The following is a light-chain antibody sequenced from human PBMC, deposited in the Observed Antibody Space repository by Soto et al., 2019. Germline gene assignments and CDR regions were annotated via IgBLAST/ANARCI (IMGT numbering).Light chain of an antibody. CDR2: SAS. Sequence: DIVLTQSPGTLSLSPGEGATLSCRASQSVSSSYVSWYQEKAGQPPRLLIYSASSRATGIPDRFSGSGSGTDFTLTISRLEPEDFAVYYCHQSGRSPWTFGQGTKVELK. V-gene: IGKV3-20*01. CDR3: HQSGRSPWT. CDR1: QSVSSSY. J-gene: IGKJ1*01.